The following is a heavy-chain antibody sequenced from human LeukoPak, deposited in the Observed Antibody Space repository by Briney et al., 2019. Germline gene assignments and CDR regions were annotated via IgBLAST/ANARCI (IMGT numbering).Heavy chain of an antibody. CDR3: ARDGGSYSADY. D-gene: IGHD1-26*01. CDR2: INPRDDYK. Sequence: ASVKVSCKASGYPFINYHMHWVRQAPGQGHEWLGIINPRDDYKNYAQKFQGRITITRDTSTSTVYMDLSSLTSDDTAVYYCARDGGSYSADYWGQGTLVTVSS. J-gene: IGHJ4*02. CDR1: GYPFINYH. V-gene: IGHV1-46*01.